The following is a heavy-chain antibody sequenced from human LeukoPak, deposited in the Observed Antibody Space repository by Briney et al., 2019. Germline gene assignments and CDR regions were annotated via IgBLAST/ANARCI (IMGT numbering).Heavy chain of an antibody. Sequence: GASVKVSCKASGGTFSSYAISWVRQAPGQGLEWMGRIIPILGIANYAQKFQGRVTITADKSTSTAYMELSSLRSEDTAVYYCARGPLDYGDYFYFEYWGQGTLVTVSS. J-gene: IGHJ4*02. D-gene: IGHD4-17*01. CDR1: GGTFSSYA. CDR2: IIPILGIA. CDR3: ARGPLDYGDYFYFEY. V-gene: IGHV1-69*04.